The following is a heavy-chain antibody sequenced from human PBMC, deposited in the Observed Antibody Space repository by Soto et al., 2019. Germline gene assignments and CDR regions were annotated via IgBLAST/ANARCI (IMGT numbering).Heavy chain of an antibody. V-gene: IGHV1-18*01. J-gene: IGHJ6*02. CDR1: GYTFTSYG. D-gene: IGHD1-26*01. CDR3: ARSSGTYPPSRYYYGLDV. Sequence: ASVKVSCKASGYTFTSYGFSWVRQAPGQGLEWMGWISAHNGDTIYAQKFQDRITMTTDTSTNTAYLELRSLKSGDTAGFYWARSSGTYPPSRYYYGLDVWRQGTTVTVSS. CDR2: ISAHNGDT.